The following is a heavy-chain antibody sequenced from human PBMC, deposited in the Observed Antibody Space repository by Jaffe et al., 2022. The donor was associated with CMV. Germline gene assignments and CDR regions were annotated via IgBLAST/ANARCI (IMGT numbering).Heavy chain of an antibody. CDR3: ARHPPHFYDFWSGYSGDFDY. J-gene: IGHJ4*02. V-gene: IGHV4-39*01. CDR2: IYYSGST. Sequence: QLQLQESGPGLVKPSETLSLTCTVSGGSISSSSYYWGWIRQPPGKGLEWIGSIYYSGSTYYNPSLKSRVTISVDTSKNQFSLKLSSVTAADTAVYYCARHPPHFYDFWSGYSGDFDYWGQGTLVTVSS. CDR1: GGSISSSSYY. D-gene: IGHD3-3*01.